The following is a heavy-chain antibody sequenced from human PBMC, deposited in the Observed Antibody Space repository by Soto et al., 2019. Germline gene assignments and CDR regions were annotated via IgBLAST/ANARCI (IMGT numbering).Heavy chain of an antibody. CDR1: GFTFSDHY. CDR3: ARTTTVTNWFDP. D-gene: IGHD4-17*01. CDR2: SSNSGSFT. V-gene: IGHV3-11*06. Sequence: GGSLRLSCAASGFTFSDHYIIWVRHAPGKGLEWIGYSSNSGSFTRYADSVKGRFSISVDTSKNQFSLKLSSVTAADTAVYYCARTTTVTNWFDPWGQGTLVTVSS. J-gene: IGHJ5*02.